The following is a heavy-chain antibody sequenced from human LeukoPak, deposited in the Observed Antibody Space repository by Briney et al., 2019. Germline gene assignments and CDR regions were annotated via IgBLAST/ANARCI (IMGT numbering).Heavy chain of an antibody. CDR1: GSTFSSHT. J-gene: IGHJ4*02. CDR3: ARNLPAADY. CDR2: ISSTSSVI. Sequence: PGGSLRLSCAASGSTFSSHTMNWVRQAPGKGLEWVSYISSTSSVIYYADSVKGRFTISRGNAKNSLYLQMNSLRAEDTAVYYCARNLPAADYWGQGTLVTVSS. D-gene: IGHD2-2*01. V-gene: IGHV3-48*04.